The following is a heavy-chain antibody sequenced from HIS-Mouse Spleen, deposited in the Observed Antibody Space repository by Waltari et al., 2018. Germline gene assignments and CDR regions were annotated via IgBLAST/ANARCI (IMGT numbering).Heavy chain of an antibody. D-gene: IGHD6-13*01. CDR2: IYYSGRT. Sequence: QLQLQESGPGLVKPSETLSLTCTVSGGSISSSSYYWGWIRRPPGKGLEWIGSIYYSGRTYSTPALKSRVTISVDTSKNQFSLKLSSVTAADTAVYYCAREIPYSSSWYDWYFDLWGHGTLVTVSS. CDR1: GGSISSSSYY. CDR3: AREIPYSSSWYDWYFDL. J-gene: IGHJ2*01. V-gene: IGHV4-39*07.